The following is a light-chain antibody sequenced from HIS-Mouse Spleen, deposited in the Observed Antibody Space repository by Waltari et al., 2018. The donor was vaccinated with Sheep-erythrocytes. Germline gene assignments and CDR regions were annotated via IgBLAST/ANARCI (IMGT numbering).Light chain of an antibody. J-gene: IGLJ1*01. CDR1: SSDLGGYNF. Sequence: QSALTQPRSVSGSPGPSVTIPRTGTSSDLGGYNFVSCYQQHPGKAPKLMIYDVSKRPSGVPDRFSGSKSGNTASLTISGLQAEDEADYYCCSYAGSYNHVFATGTKVTVL. CDR3: CSYAGSYNHV. CDR2: DVS. V-gene: IGLV2-11*01.